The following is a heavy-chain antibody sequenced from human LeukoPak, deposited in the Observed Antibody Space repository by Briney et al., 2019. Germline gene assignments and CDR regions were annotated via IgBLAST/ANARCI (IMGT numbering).Heavy chain of an antibody. CDR1: GFTFSSYG. CDR2: ISYDGSNK. J-gene: IGHJ3*02. V-gene: IGHV3-30*18. D-gene: IGHD4-23*01. CDR3: AKAGPGNYCCNSEATSDAFDI. Sequence: PGRSLRLSCAASGFTFSSYGMHGVRQAPGKGVEWGAVISYDGSNKYYADSVKGRFTISRDNYKNTLYLQMNSLRAEDTAVYYCAKAGPGNYCCNSEATSDAFDIWGQGTMVTVSS.